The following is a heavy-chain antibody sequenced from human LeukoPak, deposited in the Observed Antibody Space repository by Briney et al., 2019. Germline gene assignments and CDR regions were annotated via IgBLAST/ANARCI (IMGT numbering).Heavy chain of an antibody. CDR1: GFTFNAYA. CDR2: IRKDGNNE. V-gene: IGHV3-30*02. D-gene: IGHD2-21*02. CDR3: AKDRGDYPPYFDY. J-gene: IGHJ4*02. Sequence: PGGSLRLSCAASGFTFNAYALHWVRQAPGKGLEWVAFIRKDGNNENYADSVKGRFTISRDNSKNTLYLQMNSLQTEDTAVYYCAKDRGDYPPYFDYWGQGTLVTVSS.